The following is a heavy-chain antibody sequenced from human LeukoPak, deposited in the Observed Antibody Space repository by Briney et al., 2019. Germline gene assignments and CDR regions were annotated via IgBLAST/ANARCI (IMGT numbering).Heavy chain of an antibody. Sequence: PGGSPRLSCAASGFTFSNYYMSWICQAPGKELEWLSYISSSGSTIYYADSVKGRFTISRDNAKNSLYLHMNSLRAEDTAVYYCARDFSDPNYYFYYMDVWGKGTTVTVSS. CDR2: ISSSGSTI. V-gene: IGHV3-11*04. D-gene: IGHD1-26*01. CDR1: GFTFSNYY. CDR3: ARDFSDPNYYFYYMDV. J-gene: IGHJ6*03.